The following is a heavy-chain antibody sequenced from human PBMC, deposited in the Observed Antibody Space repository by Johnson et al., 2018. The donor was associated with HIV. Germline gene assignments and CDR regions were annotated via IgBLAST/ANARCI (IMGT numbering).Heavy chain of an antibody. CDR1: GFTFSSYA. J-gene: IGHJ3*02. D-gene: IGHD4-17*01. Sequence: EVQLVESGGGLVQPGGSLRLSCVVSGFTFSSYAMAWVRQAPGKGLEWVSTISGSGGSTYYADSVRGRFTISRDNSKNMLYLQMNSLRAEDTAVYYCARSPETGDRLWRAFDIWGQGTLVTVSS. V-gene: IGHV3-23*04. CDR2: ISGSGGST. CDR3: ARSPETGDRLWRAFDI.